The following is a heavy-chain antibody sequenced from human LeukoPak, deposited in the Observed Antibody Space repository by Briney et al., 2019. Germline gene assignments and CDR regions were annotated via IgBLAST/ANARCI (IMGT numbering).Heavy chain of an antibody. Sequence: ASVKVSCRASGYTFTSYDINWVRQATGQGLEWMGWMNPNSGNTGYAQKFQGRVTMTRNTSISTAYMELSSLRSEDTAAYYCARGGDSSGCYDYWGQGTLVTVSS. V-gene: IGHV1-8*01. J-gene: IGHJ4*02. CDR2: MNPNSGNT. CDR1: GYTFTSYD. CDR3: ARGGDSSGCYDY. D-gene: IGHD6-19*01.